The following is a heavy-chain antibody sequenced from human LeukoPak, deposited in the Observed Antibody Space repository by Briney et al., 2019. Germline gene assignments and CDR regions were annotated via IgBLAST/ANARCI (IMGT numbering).Heavy chain of an antibody. CDR2: ISWNSGSI. J-gene: IGHJ4*02. V-gene: IGHV3-9*01. CDR3: AKTQDYDILTGYYDY. CDR1: GFTFDDYA. Sequence: GRSLRLSCAASGFTFDDYAMHWVRQAPGKGLEWVSGISWNSGSIGYADSVKGRFTISRDNAKNSLYLQMNSLRAEGTALYYCAKTQDYDILTGYYDYWGQGTLVTVSS. D-gene: IGHD3-9*01.